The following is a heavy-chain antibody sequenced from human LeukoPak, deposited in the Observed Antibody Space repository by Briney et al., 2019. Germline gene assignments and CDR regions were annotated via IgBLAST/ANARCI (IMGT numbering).Heavy chain of an antibody. CDR3: AREYLGGYLIY. CDR1: GESVSSNNAA. CDR2: TYCRSKWFN. V-gene: IGHV6-1*01. J-gene: IGHJ4*02. D-gene: IGHD3-16*02. Sequence: SQTLSLTCAISGESVSSNNAAWTWIRQSPSRGLEWLGRTYCRSKWFNDYGVSVKSRITINPDTSKNQFFLQLNSVTPEDTAVYYCAREYLGGYLIYWGQGTLVTVSS.